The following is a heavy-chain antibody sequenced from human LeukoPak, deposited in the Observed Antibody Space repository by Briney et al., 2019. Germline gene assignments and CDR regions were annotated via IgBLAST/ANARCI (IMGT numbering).Heavy chain of an antibody. CDR2: INYSGST. D-gene: IGHD6-19*01. CDR1: GGSISSSSYY. Sequence: SETLSLTCTVSGGSISSSSYYWGWIRQPPGKGLEWVGSINYSGSTYYNPSLKSRVTISVDTSKNQFSLNLSSVTAADTAVYYCARQQWLVPVSYWGQGTLVTVSS. J-gene: IGHJ4*02. V-gene: IGHV4-39*01. CDR3: ARQQWLVPVSY.